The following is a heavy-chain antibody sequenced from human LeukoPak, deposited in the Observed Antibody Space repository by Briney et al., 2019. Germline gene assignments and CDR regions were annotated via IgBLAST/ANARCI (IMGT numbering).Heavy chain of an antibody. D-gene: IGHD2-2*01. Sequence: PSETLSLTCAVSGGSISTSNWWSWVRQPPGKGLEWIGEIYHSGSTNYNPSLKSRVTISVDTSKNQFSLKLSSVTAADTAVYYCARAPPSSLNWFDPWGQGTLVTVSS. J-gene: IGHJ5*02. CDR2: IYHSGST. V-gene: IGHV4-4*02. CDR3: ARAPPSSLNWFDP. CDR1: GGSISTSNW.